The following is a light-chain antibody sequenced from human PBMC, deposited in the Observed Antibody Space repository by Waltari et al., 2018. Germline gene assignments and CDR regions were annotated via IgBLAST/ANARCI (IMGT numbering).Light chain of an antibody. CDR1: QSICIW. J-gene: IGKJ5*01. CDR2: KAS. Sequence: DIQLTQSPSTLSASVGGRVTIPCRASQSICIWLAWYHQKPGKTPKLLIYKASTLESGVPARFSGSGSGTDFTLTISRLQPDDFATYYCQQYYNLPITFGQGTRLEIK. CDR3: QQYYNLPIT. V-gene: IGKV1-5*01.